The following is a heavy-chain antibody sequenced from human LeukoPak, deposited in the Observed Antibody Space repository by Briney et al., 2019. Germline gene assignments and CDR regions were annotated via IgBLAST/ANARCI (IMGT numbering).Heavy chain of an antibody. CDR2: IYYSGST. V-gene: IGHV4-39*01. D-gene: IGHD2-15*01. CDR3: ARPQAAFYYYYYMDV. Sequence: SETLSLTCTVSGGSISSSSYYWGWIRQPPGKGLEWIGSIYYSGSTYYNPSLKSRVTISVDTSKNQLSLKLSSVTAADTAVYYCARPQAAFYYYYYMDVWGKGTTVTVSS. J-gene: IGHJ6*03. CDR1: GGSISSSSYY.